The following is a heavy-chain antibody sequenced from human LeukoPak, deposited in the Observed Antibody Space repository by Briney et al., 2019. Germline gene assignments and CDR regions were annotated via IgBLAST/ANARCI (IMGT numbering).Heavy chain of an antibody. J-gene: IGHJ6*02. CDR3: ATRGLSGYYYGMDV. Sequence: GGSLRLSCAASGFTFSDYYMSWIRQAPGKGLEWVSIITSGGSTHYADSVKGRFTISRDVSKNTVYLQMNSLRAEDTAVYYCATRGLSGYYYGMDVWGQGTTVTVSS. D-gene: IGHD3/OR15-3a*01. V-gene: IGHV3-66*01. CDR1: GFTFSDYY. CDR2: ITSGGST.